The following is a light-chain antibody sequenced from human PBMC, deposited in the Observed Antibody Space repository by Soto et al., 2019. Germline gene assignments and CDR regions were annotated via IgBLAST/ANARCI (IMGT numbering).Light chain of an antibody. CDR2: GNN. CDR3: QSFDSSLSGSV. J-gene: IGLJ3*02. CDR1: SSNIGAGYD. Sequence: QSVLTQPPSVSGAPGQSVTISCLGSSSNIGAGYDVHWYQQLPGTAPKLLIYGNNNRPSGVPDRFSGSKSGTSASLAITGLQAEDEADYYCQSFDSSLSGSVFGGGTKLTVL. V-gene: IGLV1-40*01.